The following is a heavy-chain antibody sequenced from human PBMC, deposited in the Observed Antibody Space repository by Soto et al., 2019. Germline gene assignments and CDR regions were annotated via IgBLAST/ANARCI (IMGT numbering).Heavy chain of an antibody. D-gene: IGHD2-21*01. J-gene: IGHJ3*02. Sequence: GASVKVSCKASGYTFTGYAMHWVRQAPGQRLEWMGWINAGNGNTKYSQKFQGRVTITSDTSAGTAYMELSSLRSEDTAVYYCARDASGAYYSHGAFDIWGQGTMVTV. CDR3: ARDASGAYYSHGAFDI. V-gene: IGHV1-3*01. CDR1: GYTFTGYA. CDR2: INAGNGNT.